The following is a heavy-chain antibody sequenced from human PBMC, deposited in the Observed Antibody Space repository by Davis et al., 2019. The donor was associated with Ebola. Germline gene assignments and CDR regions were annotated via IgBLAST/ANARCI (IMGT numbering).Heavy chain of an antibody. CDR2: VSGNAGGT. V-gene: IGHV3-23*01. Sequence: GESLKTSCAASGFTFTSYAMSWVRQAPGKGLEWVSAVSGNAGGTYYADSVKGRFTISSDNSRYTLFLQMNSLRAEDTAVYYCAGGDFWSGRFDYWGQGTLVTVSS. CDR3: AGGDFWSGRFDY. D-gene: IGHD3-3*01. J-gene: IGHJ4*02. CDR1: GFTFTSYA.